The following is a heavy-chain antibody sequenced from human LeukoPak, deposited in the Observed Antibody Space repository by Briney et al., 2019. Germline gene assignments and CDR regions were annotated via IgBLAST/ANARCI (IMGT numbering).Heavy chain of an antibody. CDR3: AKGKDGYKYLYYFDY. J-gene: IGHJ4*02. CDR1: GGSISSYY. Sequence: PSETLSLTCTVSGGSISSYYWSWIRQPPGKGLEWIGNIYHSGSTYYNPSLKSRVTISVDTSKNQFSLKLNSVTAADTAVYYCAKGKDGYKYLYYFDYWGQGTLVTVSS. D-gene: IGHD5-24*01. V-gene: IGHV4-59*04. CDR2: IYHSGST.